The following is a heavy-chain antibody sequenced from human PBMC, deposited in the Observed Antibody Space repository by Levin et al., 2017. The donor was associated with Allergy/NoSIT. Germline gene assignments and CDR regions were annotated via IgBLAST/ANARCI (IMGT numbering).Heavy chain of an antibody. V-gene: IGHV3-48*01. CDR1: GFSFSSYS. CDR3: ASWSFCSSSRCFTNYYGLDV. Sequence: GGSLRLSCSTSGFSFSSYSMNWVRQAPGKGLEWISYISSSSSAIYYADSVKGRFTISRDNAKNSLFLQMNSLRAEDTAVYYRASWSFCSSSRCFTNYYGLDVWGQGTTVTVSS. CDR2: ISSSSSAI. D-gene: IGHD2-2*02. J-gene: IGHJ6*02.